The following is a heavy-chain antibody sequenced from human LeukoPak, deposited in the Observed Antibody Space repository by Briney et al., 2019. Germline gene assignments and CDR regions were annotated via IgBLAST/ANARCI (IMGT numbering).Heavy chain of an antibody. D-gene: IGHD6-13*01. J-gene: IGHJ6*03. CDR3: ARDQSSSWTHYYYMDV. Sequence: ASVKVSCKASGYTFTTYAMNWVRQAPGQGLEWMGWINTNTGNPTYAQGFTGRFVFSLDTSVSTAYLQISSLKAEDTAVYYCARDQSSSWTHYYYMDVWGKGTTVTISS. CDR2: INTNTGNP. V-gene: IGHV7-4-1*02. CDR1: GYTFTTYA.